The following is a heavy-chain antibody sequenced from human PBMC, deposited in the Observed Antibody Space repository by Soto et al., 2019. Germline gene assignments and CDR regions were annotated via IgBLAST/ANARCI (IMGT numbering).Heavy chain of an antibody. V-gene: IGHV5-51*01. CDR2: IYPGDSDT. CDR1: GYSFTSYW. D-gene: IGHD1-1*01. Sequence: GDSLNISCKGSGYSFTSYWIGWVRQMPGKGLEWMGIIYPGDSDTRYNPSFQGQVTISADKSTSTAYLQWSSLKASDTAMYYCARPTGKTDYYYGREVWGQGTTVTV. CDR3: ARPTGKTDYYYGREV. J-gene: IGHJ6*02.